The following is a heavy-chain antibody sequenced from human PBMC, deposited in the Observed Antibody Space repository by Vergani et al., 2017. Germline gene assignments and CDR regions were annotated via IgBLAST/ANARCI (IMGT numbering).Heavy chain of an antibody. CDR3: TRHKDRSVVVVAAGGFDP. CDR1: GFTFSSYS. V-gene: IGHV3-21*04. Sequence: EVQLVESGGGLVKPGGSLRLSCAASGFTFSSYSMNWVRQAPGKGLEWVSSISSSSSYIYYADSVKGRFTISRDNAKNSLYLQMNSLKTEDTAVYYCTRHKDRSVVVVAAGGFDPWGQGTLVTVSS. J-gene: IGHJ5*02. CDR2: ISSSSSYI. D-gene: IGHD2-15*01.